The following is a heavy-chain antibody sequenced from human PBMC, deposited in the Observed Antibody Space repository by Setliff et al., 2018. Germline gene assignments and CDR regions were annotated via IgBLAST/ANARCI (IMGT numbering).Heavy chain of an antibody. D-gene: IGHD3-3*01. CDR3: AKVNNRFWSGYYPYYYGMDV. CDR2: ISGSGVST. Sequence: PGGSLRLSCAASGFTFSSYAMSWVRQAPGKGLVWVSAISGSGVSTYYADSVKGRFTISRDNSKNTLYLQMNSLRAEDTAVYYCAKVNNRFWSGYYPYYYGMDVWGQGTTVTVSS. V-gene: IGHV3-23*01. CDR1: GFTFSSYA. J-gene: IGHJ6*02.